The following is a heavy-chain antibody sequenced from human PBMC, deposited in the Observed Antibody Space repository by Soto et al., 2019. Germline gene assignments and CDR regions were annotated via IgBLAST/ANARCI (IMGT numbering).Heavy chain of an antibody. V-gene: IGHV3-23*01. Sequence: GGSLRLSCAASGFTFRSYTMSWVRQAPGKGLEWVSSIIGGNGDTFYAASVTGRFTISRDISKSTLYLQMNGLRVEDTAIYYCAKDKEPDGVWDIDFWGHGTLVT. D-gene: IGHD4-17*01. CDR3: AKDKEPDGVWDIDF. J-gene: IGHJ4*01. CDR2: IIGGNGDT. CDR1: GFTFRSYT.